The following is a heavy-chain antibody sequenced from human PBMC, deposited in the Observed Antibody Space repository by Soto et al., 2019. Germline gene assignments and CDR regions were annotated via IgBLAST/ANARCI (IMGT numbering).Heavy chain of an antibody. J-gene: IGHJ6*02. V-gene: IGHV3-30-3*01. CDR1: GFTFSSYA. CDR2: ISYDGSNK. Sequence: QVQLVESGGGVVQPGRSLRLSCAASGFTFSSYAMHWVRQAPGKGLEWVAVISYDGSNKYYADSVKGRFTISRDNSKNTLYLQMNSLRAEDTAVYCCAREVGVRGVLYYYYGMDVWGQGTTVTVSS. CDR3: AREVGVRGVLYYYYGMDV. D-gene: IGHD3-10*01.